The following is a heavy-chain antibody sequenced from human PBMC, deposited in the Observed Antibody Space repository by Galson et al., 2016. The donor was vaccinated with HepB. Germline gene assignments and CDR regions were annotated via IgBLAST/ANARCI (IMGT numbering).Heavy chain of an antibody. V-gene: IGHV3-23*01. D-gene: IGHD1-26*01. Sequence: SLRLSCAASGFTFSSYAMSWVRQAPGKGLEWVSSIGGSNGATYYPDSVKGRFTISRDNSKNTLYLQMNSLRAEDTAVYYCAKRAGACFAYWGQGTLVTGSS. J-gene: IGHJ4*02. CDR3: AKRAGACFAY. CDR2: IGGSNGAT. CDR1: GFTFSSYA.